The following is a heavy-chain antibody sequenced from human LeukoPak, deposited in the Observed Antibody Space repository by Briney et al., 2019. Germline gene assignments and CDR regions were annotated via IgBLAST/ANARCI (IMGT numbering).Heavy chain of an antibody. CDR1: GGSISSGTNY. CDR2: IHTSGST. D-gene: IGHD3-3*01. J-gene: IGHJ4*02. Sequence: ASETLSLTCTVSGGSISSGTNYWSWIRQPAGKGLEWIGRIHTSGSTNHNPSLRSRVTISVDTSKNQFSLKLSSVTAADTAVYYCATGHRTIFGVVIEYWGQGTLVTVSS. CDR3: ATGHRTIFGVVIEY. V-gene: IGHV4-61*02.